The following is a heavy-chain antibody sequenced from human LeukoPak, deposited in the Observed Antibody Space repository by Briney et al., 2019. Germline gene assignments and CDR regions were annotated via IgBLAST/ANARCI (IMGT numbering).Heavy chain of an antibody. J-gene: IGHJ4*02. CDR1: GYTFTGYY. CDR2: IIPNTGGT. V-gene: IGHV1-2*02. D-gene: IGHD4-17*01. CDR3: ALQTGSTVTFEF. Sequence: ASVKVSCKASGYTFTGYYLHWVRQAPGHGLECMGWIIPNTGGTNYAQKFQGRVTMTRDTSISTAYMELSRLTSDDTAVYYCALQTGSTVTFEFWGQGTLVTVSS.